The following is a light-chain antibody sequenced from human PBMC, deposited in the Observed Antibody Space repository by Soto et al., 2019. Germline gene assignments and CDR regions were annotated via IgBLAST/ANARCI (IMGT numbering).Light chain of an antibody. CDR2: SAS. CDR1: QSISST. V-gene: IGKV3-15*01. Sequence: EIVMTQSPATLSVSPGERATLSCRASQSISSTLAWYQQKPGQAPRLLIYSASTRATGIPARFSGSGSETEFTLSISSLQSQAVAVDYCQHYINWHPTYTFGQGTKLEIK. J-gene: IGKJ2*01. CDR3: QHYINWHPTYT.